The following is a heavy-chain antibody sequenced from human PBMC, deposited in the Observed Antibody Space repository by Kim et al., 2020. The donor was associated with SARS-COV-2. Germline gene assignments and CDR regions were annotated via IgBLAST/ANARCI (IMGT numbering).Heavy chain of an antibody. V-gene: IGHV4-59*01. J-gene: IGHJ4*02. CDR3: AREVRQQLANFDY. Sequence: YNPPLTSRVTISIDTSKNQFSLKLSSVTAADTAVYYCAREVRQQLANFDYWGQGTLVTVST. D-gene: IGHD6-13*01.